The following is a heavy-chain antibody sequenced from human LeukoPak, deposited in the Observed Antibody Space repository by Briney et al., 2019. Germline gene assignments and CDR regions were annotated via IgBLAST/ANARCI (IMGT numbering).Heavy chain of an antibody. Sequence: SETLSLTCAVYGGSFSGYYWSWIRQPSGKGLEWIGEINHSGSTNYNPSLKSRVTISVDTSKNQFSLKLSSVTAADTAVYYCARSDGYNLDAFDIWGQGTMVTVSS. J-gene: IGHJ3*02. D-gene: IGHD5-24*01. CDR1: GGSFSGYY. CDR3: ARSDGYNLDAFDI. V-gene: IGHV4-34*01. CDR2: INHSGST.